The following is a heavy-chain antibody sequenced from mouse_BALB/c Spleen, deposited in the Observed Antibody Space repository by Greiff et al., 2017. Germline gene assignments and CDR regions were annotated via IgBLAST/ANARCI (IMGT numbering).Heavy chain of an antibody. CDR2: INPGSGGT. CDR1: GYAFTNYL. J-gene: IGHJ2*01. CDR3: ARGGLRDYFDY. V-gene: IGHV1-54*01. D-gene: IGHD2-2*01. Sequence: QVQLQQSGAELVRPGTSVKVSCKASGYAFTNYLIEWVKQRPGQGLEWIGVINPGSGGTNYNEKFKGKATLTADKSSSTAYMQLSSLTSDDSAVYFCARGGLRDYFDYWGQGTTLTVSS.